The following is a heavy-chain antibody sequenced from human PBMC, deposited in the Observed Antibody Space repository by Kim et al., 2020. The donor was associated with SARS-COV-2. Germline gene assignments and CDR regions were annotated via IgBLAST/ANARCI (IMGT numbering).Heavy chain of an antibody. V-gene: IGHV1-24*01. CDR2: FDPEDGET. D-gene: IGHD6-19*01. CDR3: ATGPAVAGTGGWFDP. CDR1: GYTLTELS. Sequence: ASVKVSCKVSGYTLTELSMHWVRQAPGKGLEWMGGFDPEDGETIYAQKFQGRVTMTEDTSTDTAYMELSSLRSEDPAVYYCATGPAVAGTGGWFDPWGQGTLVTVSS. J-gene: IGHJ5*02.